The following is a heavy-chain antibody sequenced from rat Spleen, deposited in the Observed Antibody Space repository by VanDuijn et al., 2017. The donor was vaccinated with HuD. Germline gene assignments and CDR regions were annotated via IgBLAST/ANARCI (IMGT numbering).Heavy chain of an antibody. J-gene: IGHJ4*01. V-gene: IGHV5-31*01. CDR2: ITNTGGNT. CDR1: GFTFNNYW. Sequence: EVQLVESGGGLVQPGRSLKLSCVASGFTFNNYWMTWIRQSPGKGLEWVASITNTGGNTYYPDSVKGRFTISGDNAKSTLYLQMNSLRSEDTATYYCARDNYDGSPYVLDAWGQGASVTVSS. D-gene: IGHD1-12*02. CDR3: ARDNYDGSPYVLDA.